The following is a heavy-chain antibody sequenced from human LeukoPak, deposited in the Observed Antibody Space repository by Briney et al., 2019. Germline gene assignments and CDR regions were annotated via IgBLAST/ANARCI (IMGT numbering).Heavy chain of an antibody. J-gene: IGHJ3*02. CDR2: ISGSGGST. V-gene: IGHV3-23*01. CDR3: ARDYGGNSDAFDI. CDR1: GFTFSSYS. Sequence: SGGSLRLSCAASGFTFSSYSMNWVRQAPGKGLEWVSAISGSGGSTYYADSVKGRFTISRDNSKNTLYLQMNSLRAEDTAVYYCARDYGGNSDAFDIWGQGTMVTVSS. D-gene: IGHD4-23*01.